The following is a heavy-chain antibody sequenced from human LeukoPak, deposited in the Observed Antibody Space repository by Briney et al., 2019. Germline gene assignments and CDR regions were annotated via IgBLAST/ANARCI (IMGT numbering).Heavy chain of an antibody. CDR1: GFTFSSYA. CDR2: ISGSGGST. D-gene: IGHD2-2*01. J-gene: IGHJ4*02. V-gene: IGHV3-23*01. Sequence: GGSLRLSCAASGFTFSSYAMSWVRQAPGKGLEWVTAISGSGGSTYYADSVKGRFTISRDNSKNTLYLQMNSLRAEDTAVYYCAKARGIVVVPVAMAFDYWGQGTLVTVSS. CDR3: AKARGIVVVPVAMAFDY.